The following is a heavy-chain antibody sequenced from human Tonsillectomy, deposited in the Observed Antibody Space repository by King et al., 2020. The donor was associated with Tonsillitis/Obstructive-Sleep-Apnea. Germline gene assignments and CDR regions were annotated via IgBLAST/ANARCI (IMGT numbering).Heavy chain of an antibody. D-gene: IGHD2-8*01. CDR2: ISHSGST. Sequence: QLQESGPGLVKPSGTLSLTCAVSVASISSSHWLRWVRQPPGQGLEVIGEISHSGSTTFNPSLKSRVTISVDYSRNQFSLNLNSVTAADTAVYYCVRNGAFYFEYWGQGTLVTVSS. CDR3: VRNGAFYFEY. CDR1: VASISSSHW. V-gene: IGHV4-4*02. J-gene: IGHJ4*02.